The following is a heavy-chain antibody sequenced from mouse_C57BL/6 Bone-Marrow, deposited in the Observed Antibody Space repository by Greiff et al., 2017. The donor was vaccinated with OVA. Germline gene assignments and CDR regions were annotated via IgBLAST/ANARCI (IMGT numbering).Heavy chain of an antibody. CDR1: GYTFTSYW. J-gene: IGHJ2*01. D-gene: IGHD1-1*01. CDR3: ATHYYGSSYYFDY. V-gene: IGHV1-52*01. Sequence: VQLQQPGAELVRPGSSVKLSCKASGYTFTSYWMPWVKQRPIQGLEWIGNIDPSDSETHYTQKFKDKATLTVDKSSSTAYMQLSSLTSEDSSVYYCATHYYGSSYYFDYWGQGTTLTVSS. CDR2: IDPSDSET.